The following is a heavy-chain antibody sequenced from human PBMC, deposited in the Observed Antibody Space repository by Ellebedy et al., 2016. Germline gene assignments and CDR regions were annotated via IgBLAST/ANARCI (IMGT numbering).Heavy chain of an antibody. V-gene: IGHV3-23*01. D-gene: IGHD2-21*01. CDR1: GFTFSSSA. CDR2: ITPSGAST. J-gene: IGHJ3*01. Sequence: GESLKISCSASGFTFSSSAMSWVRQAPGKGLEWVSAITPSGASTSYADSVKGHFTISRDNSNNTLYLRMSSPRAEDTAVYYCAKYCGATDCYAGRFALDVWGQGTMVTVS. CDR3: AKYCGATDCYAGRFALDV.